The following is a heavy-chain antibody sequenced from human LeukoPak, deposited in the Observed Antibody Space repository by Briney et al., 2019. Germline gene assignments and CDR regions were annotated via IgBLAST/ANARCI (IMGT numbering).Heavy chain of an antibody. J-gene: IGHJ4*02. CDR1: GDSVSSNSAA. D-gene: IGHD2-21*02. CDR2: TCYRSKWYN. V-gene: IGHV6-1*01. Sequence: SQTLSLTCAISGDSVSSNSAAWNWIRQSPSRGLEWLGRTCYRSKWYNDYAVSVKSRITINPDTSKNQFSLQLNSVTPEDTAMYYCARADFFNTPGVVTANRRGEPFDYWGQGTLVTVSS. CDR3: ARADFFNTPGVVTANRRGEPFDY.